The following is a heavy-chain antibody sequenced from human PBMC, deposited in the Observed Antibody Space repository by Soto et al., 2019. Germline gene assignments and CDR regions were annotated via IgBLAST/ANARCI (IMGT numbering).Heavy chain of an antibody. J-gene: IGHJ4*02. D-gene: IGHD1-1*01. V-gene: IGHV3-74*01. CDR1: GLIFSNYG. CDR3: AKDLTWNQADY. CDR2: ISNDGGIT. Sequence: PGGSLRLSCEASGLIFSNYGMHWVCQTPGTGLVWVSRISNDGGITNYADSVKGRFTISRDNAKNTLYLQMNSLRAEDTAVYYCAKDLTWNQADYWGQGALVTVSS.